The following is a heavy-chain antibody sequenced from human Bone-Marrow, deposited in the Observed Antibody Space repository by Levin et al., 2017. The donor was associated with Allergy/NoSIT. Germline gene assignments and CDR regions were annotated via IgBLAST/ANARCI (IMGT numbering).Heavy chain of an antibody. CDR2: INWNSNSI. D-gene: IGHD5-18*01. V-gene: IGHV3-9*01. CDR3: IKSLDSYGSISNDVFEV. J-gene: IGHJ3*01. CDR1: GFTFENYA. Sequence: SLKISCVASGFTFENYAMHWVRQAPGKGLEWVSGINWNSNSIGYVDSVKGRFTISRDNVKNSLYLQMNSLRPEDTALYYCIKSLDSYGSISNDVFEVWGQGTMVTVSS.